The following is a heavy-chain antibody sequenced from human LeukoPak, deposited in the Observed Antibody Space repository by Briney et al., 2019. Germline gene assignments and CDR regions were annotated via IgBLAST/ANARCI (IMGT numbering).Heavy chain of an antibody. J-gene: IGHJ4*02. CDR3: VRDMSTADLDH. V-gene: IGHV3-7*01. CDR1: GFTFNNYW. D-gene: IGHD5/OR15-5a*01. Sequence: GGSLRLSCAASGFTFNNYWMTWVRQAPGKGLQWVANIKQDGSEKYYVDSVKGRITISRDNAKNTLYLQMDSLRAEDTAVYYCVRDMSTADLDHWGLGTLVTVFS. CDR2: IKQDGSEK.